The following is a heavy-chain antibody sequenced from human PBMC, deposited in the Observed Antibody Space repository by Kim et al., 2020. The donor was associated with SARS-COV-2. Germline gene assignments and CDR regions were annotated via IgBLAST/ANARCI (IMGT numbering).Heavy chain of an antibody. V-gene: IGHV4-34*01. J-gene: IGHJ6*02. CDR3: ASPRRPVAAAGTGGVV. D-gene: IGHD6-13*01. CDR2: INHSGST. Sequence: SETLSLTCAVYGGSFSGYYWSWIRQPPGKGLEWIGEINHSGSTNYNPSLKSRVTISVDTSKNQFSLKLSSVTAADTAVYYCASPRRPVAAAGTGGVVWGQGTTVTVSS. CDR1: GGSFSGYY.